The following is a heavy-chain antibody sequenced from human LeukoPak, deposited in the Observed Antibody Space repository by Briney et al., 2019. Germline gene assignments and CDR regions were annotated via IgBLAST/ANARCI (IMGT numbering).Heavy chain of an antibody. Sequence: PGGSLRLSCAASGFTFSNAWMSWVRQAPGKGLEWVAVIWYDGSNKYYAESVKGRFTISRDNSKNTLYLQMTDLRAEDTAVYFCARGDLMGATDYWGQGTLVTVSS. V-gene: IGHV3-33*08. D-gene: IGHD1-26*01. CDR3: ARGDLMGATDY. CDR1: GFTFSNAW. CDR2: IWYDGSNK. J-gene: IGHJ4*02.